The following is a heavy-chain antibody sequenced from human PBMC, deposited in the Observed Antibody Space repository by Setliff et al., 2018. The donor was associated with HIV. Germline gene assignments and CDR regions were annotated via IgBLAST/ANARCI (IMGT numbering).Heavy chain of an antibody. D-gene: IGHD3-22*01. CDR2: INHSGST. CDR3: ARGFSGHYSFTGYMDV. J-gene: IGHJ6*03. V-gene: IGHV4-34*01. CDR1: GGSFSDYY. Sequence: SETLSLTCGIYGGSFSDYYWNWIRQPPGKGLEWIGEINHSGSTKYNPSLKSRVTISVDTSKKQFSLKLSSVTAADTAVYYCARGFSGHYSFTGYMDVWGKGTTVTVSS.